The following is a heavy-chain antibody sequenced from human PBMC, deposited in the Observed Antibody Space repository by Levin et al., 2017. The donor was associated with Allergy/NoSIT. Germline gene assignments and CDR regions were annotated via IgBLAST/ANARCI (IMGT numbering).Heavy chain of an antibody. J-gene: IGHJ6*02. CDR1: GFTFSSYS. CDR3: ARGRRTDMVRGVIIYYGMDV. Sequence: GGSLRLSCAASGFTFSSYSMNWVRQAPGKGLEWVSSISSSSSYIYYADSVKGRFTISRDNAKNSLYLQMNRLRAEDTAVYYCARGRRTDMVRGVIIYYGMDVWGQGTTVTVSS. V-gene: IGHV3-21*01. CDR2: ISSSSSYI. D-gene: IGHD3-10*01.